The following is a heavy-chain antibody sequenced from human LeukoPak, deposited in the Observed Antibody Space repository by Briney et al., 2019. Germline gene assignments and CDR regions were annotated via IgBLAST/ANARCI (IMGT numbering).Heavy chain of an antibody. CDR3: ARGRRGYSYDY. CDR1: GGSISSYY. V-gene: IGHV4-59*12. CDR2: IYYSGST. Sequence: SETLSLTCTVSGGSISSYYWSWIRQPPGKGLEWIGYIYYSGSTNYNPSLKSRVTISVDTSKNQFSLKLSSVTAADTAVYYCARGRRGYSYDYWGQGTLVTVSS. J-gene: IGHJ4*02. D-gene: IGHD5-18*01.